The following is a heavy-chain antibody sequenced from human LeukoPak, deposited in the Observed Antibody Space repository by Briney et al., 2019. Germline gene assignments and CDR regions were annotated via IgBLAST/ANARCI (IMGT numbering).Heavy chain of an antibody. CDR3: ARDIGYYFDY. V-gene: IGHV4-59*01. D-gene: IGHD3-10*01. CDR2: IYYSGCT. J-gene: IGHJ4*02. CDR1: GGSISSYY. Sequence: SETLSLTCTVSGGSISSYYWSWIRQPPGKGLEWIGYIYYSGCTNYNPSLKSRVTISVDTSKNQFSLKLSSVTAADTAVYYCARDIGYYFDYWGQGTLVTVSS.